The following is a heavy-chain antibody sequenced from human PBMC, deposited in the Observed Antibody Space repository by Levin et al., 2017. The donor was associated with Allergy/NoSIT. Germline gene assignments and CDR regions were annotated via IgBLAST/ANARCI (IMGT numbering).Heavy chain of an antibody. CDR3: ARVSYYYGSGSYYNPPAWFDP. CDR1: GGSISSGGYS. J-gene: IGHJ5*02. D-gene: IGHD3-10*01. V-gene: IGHV4-30-2*01. Sequence: SETLSLTCAVSGGSISSGGYSWSWIRQPPGKGLEWIGYIYHSGSTYYNPSLKSRVTISVDRSKNQFSLKLGSVTAADTAVYYCARVSYYYGSGSYYNPPAWFDPWGQGTLVTVSS. CDR2: IYHSGST.